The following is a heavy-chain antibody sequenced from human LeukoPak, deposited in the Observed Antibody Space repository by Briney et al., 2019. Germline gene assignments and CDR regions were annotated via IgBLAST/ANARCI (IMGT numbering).Heavy chain of an antibody. Sequence: GGSLRLSCAASGFTFSSCAMSWVRQAPGKGLEWVSAISGSGGSTYYADSVKGRFTISRDNSKNTLYLQMNSLRAEDTAVYYCAKAGIAVARSPIDYWGQGTLVTVSS. CDR3: AKAGIAVARSPIDY. CDR1: GFTFSSCA. V-gene: IGHV3-23*01. D-gene: IGHD6-19*01. CDR2: ISGSGGST. J-gene: IGHJ4*02.